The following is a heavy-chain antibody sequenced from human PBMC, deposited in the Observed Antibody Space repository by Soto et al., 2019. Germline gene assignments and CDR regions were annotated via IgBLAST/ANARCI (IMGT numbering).Heavy chain of an antibody. V-gene: IGHV4-31*03. CDR3: GRGLKYQLLYFGTWFDP. D-gene: IGHD2-2*02. J-gene: IGHJ5*02. CDR1: GGSISSGGYY. CDR2: IYYSGST. Sequence: PSETLSLTCTVSGGSISSGGYYWSWIRQHPGKGLEWIGYIYYSGSTYYNPSLKSRVTISVETSKNQFSLKLSSVTAADTAVYYCGRGLKYQLLYFGTWFDPWEQGXLVAVSS.